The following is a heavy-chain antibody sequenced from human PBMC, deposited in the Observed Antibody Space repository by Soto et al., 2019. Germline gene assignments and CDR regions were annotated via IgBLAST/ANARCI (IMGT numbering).Heavy chain of an antibody. Sequence: PSETLSLTCTVSGGSISSDYWCWIRQPAGKGLEWIGRIYISKNTHYNPSLRSRVSMSLDTSKNQLSLNLSSVTAAGTAVYYCARGVGRSSWTSFDSWGQGTLVTVSS. CDR1: GGSISSDY. D-gene: IGHD6-13*01. CDR2: IYISKNT. CDR3: ARGVGRSSWTSFDS. J-gene: IGHJ4*02. V-gene: IGHV4-4*07.